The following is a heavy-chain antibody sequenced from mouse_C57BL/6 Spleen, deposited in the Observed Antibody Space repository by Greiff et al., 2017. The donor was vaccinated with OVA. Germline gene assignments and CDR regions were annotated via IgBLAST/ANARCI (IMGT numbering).Heavy chain of an antibody. CDR3: ARSLFHYYRFDY. CDR1: GYTFTDYN. D-gene: IGHD1-2*01. J-gene: IGHJ2*01. V-gene: IGHV1-22*01. Sequence: DVKLQESGPELVKPGASVKMSCKASGYTFTDYNMHWVKQSHGKSLEWIGYINPNNGGTSYNQKFKGKATLTVNKSSSTAYMELRSLTSEDSAVYYCARSLFHYYRFDYWGQGTTLTVSS. CDR2: INPNNGGT.